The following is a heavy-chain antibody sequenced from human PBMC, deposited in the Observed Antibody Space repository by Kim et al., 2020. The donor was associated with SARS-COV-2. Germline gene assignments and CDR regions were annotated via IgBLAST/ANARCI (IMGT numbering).Heavy chain of an antibody. CDR3: AKDSSGYEGHYFDY. J-gene: IGHJ4*02. V-gene: IGHV3-30*02. Sequence: ADSVKGRFTISRDNSKNTLYLQMNSLRAEDTAVYYCAKDSSGYEGHYFDYWGQGTLVTVSS. D-gene: IGHD3-22*01.